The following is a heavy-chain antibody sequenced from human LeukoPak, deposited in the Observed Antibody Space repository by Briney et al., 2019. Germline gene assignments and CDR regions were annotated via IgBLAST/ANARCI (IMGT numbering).Heavy chain of an antibody. D-gene: IGHD6-13*01. CDR2: ISAYNGNT. Sequence: ASVKVSCKASGYTFTSYSIRWVRQAPGQELEWMGWISAYNGNTNYAQKLQGRVTMTTDTSTSTAYMELRSLRSDDTAVYYCARQESGSWPRRGYFQHWGQGTLVTVSS. CDR3: ARQESGSWPRRGYFQH. CDR1: GYTFTSYS. V-gene: IGHV1-18*01. J-gene: IGHJ1*01.